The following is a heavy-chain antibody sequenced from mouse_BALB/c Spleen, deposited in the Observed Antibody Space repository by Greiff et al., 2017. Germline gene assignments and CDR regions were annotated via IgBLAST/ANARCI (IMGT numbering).Heavy chain of an antibody. CDR1: GFSLTSYG. V-gene: IGHV2-2*02. D-gene: IGHD1-2*01. Sequence: VKLVESGPGLVQPSQSLSITCTVSGFSLTSYGVHWVRQSPGKGLEWLGVIWSGGSTDYNAAFISRLSISKDNSKSQVFFKMNSLQANDTAIYYCARKGTTATNFFAYWGQGTLVTVSA. CDR2: IWSGGST. J-gene: IGHJ3*01. CDR3: ARKGTTATNFFAY.